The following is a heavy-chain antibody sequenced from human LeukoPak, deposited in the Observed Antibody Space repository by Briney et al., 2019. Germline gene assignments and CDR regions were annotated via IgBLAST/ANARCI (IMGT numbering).Heavy chain of an antibody. D-gene: IGHD2-21*02. Sequence: GGSLRLSCAASGFTFSSYAMHWVRQAPGKGLEWVAVISYDGSNKYYADSVKGRFTISRDNSKNTLYLQMNSLRAEDTAVYYCALGVVTPGFDYWGQGTLVTVSS. CDR1: GFTFSSYA. J-gene: IGHJ4*02. CDR3: ALGVVTPGFDY. CDR2: ISYDGSNK. V-gene: IGHV3-30-3*01.